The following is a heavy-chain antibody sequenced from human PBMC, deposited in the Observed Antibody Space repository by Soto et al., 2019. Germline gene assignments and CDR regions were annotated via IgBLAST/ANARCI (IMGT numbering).Heavy chain of an antibody. CDR2: ISGSGGST. CDR1: GFTFSSYA. Sequence: EVQLLESGGGLVQPGGSLRLSCTASGFTFSSYAMNWVRQAPGKGLEWVSVISGSGGSTYFADSVKGRFTISRDNSKNTLYLQMNSLRAEETAVYYCASRTSGWYFDYWGHGTLVTVSS. J-gene: IGHJ4*01. CDR3: ASRTSGWYFDY. D-gene: IGHD6-19*01. V-gene: IGHV3-23*01.